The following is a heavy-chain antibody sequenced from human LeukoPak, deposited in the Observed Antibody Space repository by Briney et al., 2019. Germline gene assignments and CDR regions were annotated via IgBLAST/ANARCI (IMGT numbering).Heavy chain of an antibody. CDR3: AKVETAAAATLRGFDY. CDR1: GFTFSSYA. D-gene: IGHD6-13*01. J-gene: IGHJ4*02. V-gene: IGHV3-23*01. Sequence: PGGSLRLSCAASGFTFSSYAMSWVRQAPGKGLEWVSIIGGSGGSTYYADSVKSRFTISRDNSKNTLYLQMNSLRAEDTAVYYCAKVETAAAATLRGFDYWGQGTLVTVSS. CDR2: IGGSGGST.